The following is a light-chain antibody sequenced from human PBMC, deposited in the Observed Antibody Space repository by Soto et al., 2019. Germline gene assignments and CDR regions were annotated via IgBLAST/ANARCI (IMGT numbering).Light chain of an antibody. CDR1: QAIVAY. J-gene: IGKJ4*01. Sequence: DIQVTPSPSSLSASSGDRVTITCRANQAIVAYLAWFHQQPGKVPKLLIYAASALQSGVPSRFSGSGSGTDFTLNISSRQPEDIATYYCQKYNSAPLTFGGGTKVEI. CDR3: QKYNSAPLT. CDR2: AAS. V-gene: IGKV1-27*01.